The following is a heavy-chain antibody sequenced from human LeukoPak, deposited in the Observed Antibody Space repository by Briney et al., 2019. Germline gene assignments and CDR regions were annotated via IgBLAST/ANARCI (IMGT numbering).Heavy chain of an antibody. CDR2: IYYSGST. CDR1: GGSISSYY. J-gene: IGHJ4*02. D-gene: IGHD3-22*01. V-gene: IGHV4-59*01. CDR3: ARDRYDSSGYCFDY. Sequence: SETLSLTCTVSGGSISSYYWSWIRQPPGKGLEWIGYIYYSGSTNYNPSLKSRSTISVDTSKNQFSLKMSSVTAADTAVYYCARDRYDSSGYCFDYWGQGTLVTVSS.